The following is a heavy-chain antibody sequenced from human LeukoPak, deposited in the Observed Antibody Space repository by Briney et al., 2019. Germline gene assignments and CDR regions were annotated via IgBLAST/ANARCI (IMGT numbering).Heavy chain of an antibody. Sequence: SVKVSCKASGGTFSSYAISWVRQAPGQGLEWMGGIIPIFGTANCAQKFQGRVTITTDESTSTAYMELSSLRSEDTAVYYCARVVGATYYYYYYMDVWGKGTTVTVSS. CDR3: ARVVGATYYYYYYMDV. CDR1: GGTFSSYA. D-gene: IGHD1-26*01. CDR2: IIPIFGTA. V-gene: IGHV1-69*05. J-gene: IGHJ6*03.